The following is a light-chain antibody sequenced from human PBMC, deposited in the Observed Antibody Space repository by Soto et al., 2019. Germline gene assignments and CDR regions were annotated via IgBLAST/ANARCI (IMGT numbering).Light chain of an antibody. J-gene: IGKJ3*01. CDR2: DTS. Sequence: EIVLTQSPATLSLSPGERATLSCRASQSVSSYLAWYQQKPGQAPRLLIYDTSKRATGIPARFSGSGSGTYFTLTIISLEPEDFAVYYCQQRTNWPRSFTFGPGTKVDIK. CDR1: QSVSSY. V-gene: IGKV3-11*01. CDR3: QQRTNWPRSFT.